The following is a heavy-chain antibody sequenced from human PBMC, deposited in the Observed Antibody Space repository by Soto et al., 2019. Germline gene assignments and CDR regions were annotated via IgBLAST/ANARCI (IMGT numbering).Heavy chain of an antibody. J-gene: IGHJ5*02. CDR3: ARLRADSSGYYYDYNWFDP. V-gene: IGHV4-59*01. CDR2: IYYSGST. CDR1: GGSISRYY. D-gene: IGHD3-22*01. Sequence: PSETLSLTCTVSGGSISRYYWSWIRQPPGKGLEGIGYIYYSGSTNYNPSLKSRVTISVDTSKNQCSLKLSSVTAADTAVYYCARLRADSSGYYYDYNWFDPWGQGTLVTVSS.